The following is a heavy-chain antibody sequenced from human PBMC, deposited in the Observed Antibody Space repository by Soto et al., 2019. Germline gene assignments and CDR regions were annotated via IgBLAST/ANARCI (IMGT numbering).Heavy chain of an antibody. CDR2: ISYDGSNK. V-gene: IGHV3-30*18. CDR3: AKDDVYSRDLYFDY. Sequence: GGSLRLSCAASGFTFSSYGMHWVRQAPGKGLEWVAVISYDGSNKYYADSVKGRFTISRDNSKNTLYLQMNSLRAEDTAVYYCAKDDVYSRDLYFDYWGQGTLVTVSS. J-gene: IGHJ4*02. D-gene: IGHD5-18*01. CDR1: GFTFSSYG.